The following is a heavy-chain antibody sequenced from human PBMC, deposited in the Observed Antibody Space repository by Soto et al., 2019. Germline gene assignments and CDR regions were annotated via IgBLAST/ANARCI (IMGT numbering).Heavy chain of an antibody. CDR3: ARDNILGILYGGMDV. D-gene: IGHD3-3*01. Sequence: SETLSLTCTVSGGSISSGDYYWSWIRRPPGKGLEWTGYIYYSGSTYYNPSLKSRVTISVDTSKNQFSLKLSSVTAADTAVYYCARDNILGILYGGMDVWGQGTTVTVSS. CDR1: GGSISSGDYY. V-gene: IGHV4-30-4*01. J-gene: IGHJ6*02. CDR2: IYYSGST.